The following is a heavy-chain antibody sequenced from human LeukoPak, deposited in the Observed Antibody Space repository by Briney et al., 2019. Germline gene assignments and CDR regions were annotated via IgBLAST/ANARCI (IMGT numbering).Heavy chain of an antibody. Sequence: PSETLSLTCTVSGGSISSSSAYWGWLRQPPGKGLEWIGSGFYSGSAYYNPSLKSRVTISVDTSRNQFSLNLSSVTAADTAVYYCARLRGAMTPVTSDFDYWGQGTLVTVSS. CDR2: GFYSGSA. CDR3: ARLRGAMTPVTSDFDY. CDR1: GGSISSSSAY. J-gene: IGHJ4*02. D-gene: IGHD4-17*01. V-gene: IGHV4-39*01.